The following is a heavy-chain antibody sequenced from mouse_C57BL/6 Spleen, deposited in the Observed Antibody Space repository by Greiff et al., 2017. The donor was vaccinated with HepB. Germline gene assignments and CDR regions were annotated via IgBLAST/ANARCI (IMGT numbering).Heavy chain of an antibody. J-gene: IGHJ4*01. V-gene: IGHV1-42*01. D-gene: IGHD1-1*01. CDR3: ARITTPYAMDY. CDR2: INPSTGGT. CDR1: GYSFTGYY. Sequence: EVQLQQSGPELVKPGASVKISCKASGYSFTGYYMNWVKQSPEKSLEWIGEINPSTGGTTYNQKFKAKATLTVDKSSSTAYMQLKSLTSEDSAVYYCARITTPYAMDYWGQGTSVTVSS.